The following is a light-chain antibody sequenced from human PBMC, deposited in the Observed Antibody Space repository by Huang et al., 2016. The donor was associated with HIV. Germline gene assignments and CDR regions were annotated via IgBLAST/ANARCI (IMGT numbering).Light chain of an antibody. CDR1: QNVNTD. CDR2: GAS. Sequence: EVVMTQSPATLSVSPGERATLSCRASQNVNTDLAWYKQIPGQAPRRLIYGASTRATGISPRFSGSGSETEFTLTISGLQSEDFAVYYCQQYNDWPPLTFGGGTKVEIK. CDR3: QQYNDWPPLT. V-gene: IGKV3-15*01. J-gene: IGKJ4*01.